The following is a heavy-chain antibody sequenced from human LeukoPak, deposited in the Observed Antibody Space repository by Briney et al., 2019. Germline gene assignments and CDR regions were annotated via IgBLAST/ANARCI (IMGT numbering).Heavy chain of an antibody. CDR1: GGSISSGDYY. Sequence: SETLSLTCTVSGGSISSGDYYWSWIRQPPGKGLEWIGYIYYSGSTYYNPSLKSRVTISVDTSKNQFSLKLSSVTAADTAVYYCARVGGYYDSSGYFSPYYFDYWGQGTLVTVSS. V-gene: IGHV4-30-4*01. D-gene: IGHD3-22*01. CDR2: IYYSGST. J-gene: IGHJ4*02. CDR3: ARVGGYYDSSGYFSPYYFDY.